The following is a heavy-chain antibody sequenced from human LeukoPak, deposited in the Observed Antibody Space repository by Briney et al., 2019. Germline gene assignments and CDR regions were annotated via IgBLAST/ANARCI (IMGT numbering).Heavy chain of an antibody. CDR3: AKDRPIAAAGTLDY. V-gene: IGHV3-30*02. CDR1: GFTFSSYG. CDR2: IRYDGSNK. D-gene: IGHD6-13*01. Sequence: AGGSLRLSCAASGFTFSSYGMHWVRQAPGKGLEWVAFIRYDGSNKYYADSVKGRFTSSRDNSKNTLYLQMNSLRAEDTAVYYCAKDRPIAAAGTLDYWGQGTLVTASS. J-gene: IGHJ4*02.